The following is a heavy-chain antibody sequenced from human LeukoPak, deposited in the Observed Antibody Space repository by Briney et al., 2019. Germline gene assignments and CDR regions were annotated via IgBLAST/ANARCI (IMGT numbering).Heavy chain of an antibody. J-gene: IGHJ4*02. CDR2: ISGNGGST. Sequence: GGSLRLSCAASGFTFSSYAMSWVRQAPGKGLEWVSGISGNGGSTYYADSVKGRFTISRDNSKNTLYLQMNSLRDEDTAVYYCAKDPSRSSWYDGDDYWGQGTLVTVSS. V-gene: IGHV3-23*01. CDR3: AKDPSRSSWYDGDDY. D-gene: IGHD6-13*01. CDR1: GFTFSSYA.